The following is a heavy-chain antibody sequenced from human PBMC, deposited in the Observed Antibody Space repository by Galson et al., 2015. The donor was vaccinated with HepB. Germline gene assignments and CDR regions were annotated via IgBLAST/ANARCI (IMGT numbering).Heavy chain of an antibody. D-gene: IGHD1-26*01. J-gene: IGHJ4*02. CDR1: GFTFSSYA. CDR3: ARVGWELRPLDY. V-gene: IGHV3-23*01. Sequence: SLRLSCAASGFTFSSYAMSWVRQAPGKGLEWVSAISGSASSTYYGESVKGRFTISRDNSKNRLYLQMNSLRAGDTAVYYCARVGWELRPLDYWGQGTLVTVSS. CDR2: ISGSASST.